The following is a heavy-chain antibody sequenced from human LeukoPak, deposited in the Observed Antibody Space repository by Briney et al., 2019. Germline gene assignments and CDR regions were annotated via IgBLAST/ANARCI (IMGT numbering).Heavy chain of an antibody. CDR2: ISYDGSNK. V-gene: IGHV3-30-3*01. Sequence: PGGSLRLSCAASGFTFSSYAMHWVRQAPGKGLEWVAVISYDGSNKYYADSVKGRFTIFRDNSKNMLYLQMNSLRAEDTAVYYCASSPRSGYYYGMDVWGQGTTVTVSS. CDR3: ASSPRSGYYYGMDV. CDR1: GFTFSSYA. J-gene: IGHJ6*02. D-gene: IGHD2-15*01.